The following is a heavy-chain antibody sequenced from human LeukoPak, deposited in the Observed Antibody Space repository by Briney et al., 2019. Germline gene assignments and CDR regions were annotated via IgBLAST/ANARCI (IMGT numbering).Heavy chain of an antibody. V-gene: IGHV4-59*01. CDR2: DYYSGSS. CDR3: ARDLKLDGSSGYYAFDI. J-gene: IGHJ3*02. CDR1: GGSITDYY. D-gene: IGHD3-22*01. Sequence: KTSETLSLTCTVSGGSITDYYWGWIRQPPGKGQEWIGYDYYSGSSNYNPSLKSRVTISVDTSKNQFSLKMSSVTAADTAVYYCARDLKLDGSSGYYAFDIWGQGTMVTVSS.